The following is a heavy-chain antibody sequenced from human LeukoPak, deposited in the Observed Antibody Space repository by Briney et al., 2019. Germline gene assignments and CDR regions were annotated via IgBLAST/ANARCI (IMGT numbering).Heavy chain of an antibody. CDR1: GGTFSSYA. CDR2: IIPIFGTA. D-gene: IGHD3-16*02. J-gene: IGHJ4*02. CDR3: ASSPIYVWGSYRYDDGCYFDY. Sequence: ASVKVSCKASGGTFSSYAISWVRQAPGQGLEWMGGIIPIFGTANYAQKFQGRVTITADESTSTAYVELSSLRSEDTAVYYCASSPIYVWGSYRYDDGCYFDYWGQGTLVTVSS. V-gene: IGHV1-69*13.